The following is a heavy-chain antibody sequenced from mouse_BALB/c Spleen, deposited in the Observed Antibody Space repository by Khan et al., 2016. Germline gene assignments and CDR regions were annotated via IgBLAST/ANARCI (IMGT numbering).Heavy chain of an antibody. V-gene: IGHV2-3*01. CDR1: GFSLTSYG. J-gene: IGHJ4*01. CDR3: AIHAGYYYAMDY. CDR2: IWGDGRT. Sequence: QVQLKESGPGLVAPSQSLSITCTVSGFSLTSYGVSWVRQPPGKGREWLGGIWGDGRTNYQSALLSRLSLSKDNSKSQVFLRLNRLQTADTATYYCAIHAGYYYAMDYWGQGTSVSVSS. D-gene: IGHD2-3*01.